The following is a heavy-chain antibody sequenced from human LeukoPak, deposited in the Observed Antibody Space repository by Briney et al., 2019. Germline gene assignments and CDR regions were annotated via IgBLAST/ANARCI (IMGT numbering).Heavy chain of an antibody. V-gene: IGHV1-18*01. J-gene: IGHJ4*02. CDR1: GYTFTSYG. Sequence: ASVKVSCKASGYTFTSYGISWVRQAPGQGLEWMGWISAYNGNTNYAQKLQGRVTMTTDTSTSTAYMELRSLRSDDTAVYYCARELNGRDITMVRGVIDYWGQGTLVTVSS. CDR2: ISAYNGNT. D-gene: IGHD3-10*01. CDR3: ARELNGRDITMVRGVIDY.